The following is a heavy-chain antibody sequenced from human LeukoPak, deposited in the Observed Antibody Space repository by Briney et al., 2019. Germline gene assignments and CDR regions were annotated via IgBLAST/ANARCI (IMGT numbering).Heavy chain of an antibody. CDR1: GFTFSSYG. D-gene: IGHD3-16*01. CDR3: AKIRIMITFGGAEAFDI. CDR2: IRYDGSNK. J-gene: IGHJ3*02. V-gene: IGHV3-30*02. Sequence: GGSLRLSCAASGFTFSSYGMHWVRQAPGKGLEWVAFIRYDGSNKYYADSVKGRFTISRDNSKNTLYLQMNSLRAEDTAVYYCAKIRIMITFGGAEAFDIWGQGTMVTVSS.